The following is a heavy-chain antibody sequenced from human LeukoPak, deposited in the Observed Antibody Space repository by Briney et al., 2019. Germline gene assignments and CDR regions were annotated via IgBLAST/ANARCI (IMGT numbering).Heavy chain of an antibody. CDR3: AKDRGDKLIVVVPAADY. CDR1: GFTFSSYG. CDR2: IRYDGSNK. Sequence: GGSLRLSCAASGFTFSSYGMHWARQAPGKGLEWVAFIRYDGSNKYYADSVKGRFTISRDNSKNTLYLQMNSLRAEDTAVYYCAKDRGDKLIVVVPAADYWGQGTLVTVSS. J-gene: IGHJ4*02. D-gene: IGHD2-2*01. V-gene: IGHV3-30*02.